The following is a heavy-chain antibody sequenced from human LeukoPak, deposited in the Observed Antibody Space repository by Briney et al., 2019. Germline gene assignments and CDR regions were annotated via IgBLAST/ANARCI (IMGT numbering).Heavy chain of an antibody. D-gene: IGHD3/OR15-3a*01. V-gene: IGHV3-23*01. CDR1: GFTFTSNA. Sequence: PGGSLRLSCAASGFTFTSNAMIWVRQAPGKGLEWVSGISASGGSTYYADSVKGRFTFSRDNSKNTLYLQMNSLRAEDTAVYFCAKRTAAVGPYFDFWGQGTLVTVSS. J-gene: IGHJ4*02. CDR2: ISASGGST. CDR3: AKRTAAVGPYFDF.